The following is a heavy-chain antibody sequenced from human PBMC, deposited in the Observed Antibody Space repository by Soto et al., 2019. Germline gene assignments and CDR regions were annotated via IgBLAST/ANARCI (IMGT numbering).Heavy chain of an antibody. V-gene: IGHV1-8*01. CDR1: GYTFTNYD. CDR2: MNPNSGDT. Sequence: QVQLVQSGAEVKKPGASVKVSCKASGYTFTNYDINWVRQATGQGLEWMGWMNPNSGDTGYAQNFQGRVTMTRNTSISTAYMELSSLRSDDTAVYYCATVSAWQFYFVMDVWGKGTTVTVSS. CDR3: ATVSAWQFYFVMDV. D-gene: IGHD6-19*01. J-gene: IGHJ6*03.